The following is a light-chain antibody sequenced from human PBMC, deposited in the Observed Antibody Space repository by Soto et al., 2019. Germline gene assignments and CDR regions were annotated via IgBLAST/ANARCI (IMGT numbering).Light chain of an antibody. CDR2: GAS. CDR3: QQYNTWPLT. CDR1: QGVTTN. V-gene: IGKV3-15*01. J-gene: IGKJ4*01. Sequence: EIVMTQSPATLSVSPGETATLSCRASQGVTTNLAWYQQKPGQAPRLLIYGASTRATGIPARFSGSGSGTEFTLTISSLQSEDFAVYYCQQYNTWPLTFGGGTKVEIK.